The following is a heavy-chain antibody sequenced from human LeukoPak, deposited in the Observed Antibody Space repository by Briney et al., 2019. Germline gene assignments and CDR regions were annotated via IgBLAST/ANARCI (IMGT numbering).Heavy chain of an antibody. CDR2: ISSSSSYI. J-gene: IGHJ3*02. Sequence: GGSLRLSCAASGFTFSSYSMNWVRQAPGKGLEWVSSISSSSSYIHSADSVRGRFTISRDNAKNSLFLQMNSLRAEDTAVYYCARDEWGDAFDIWGQGAMVTVFS. CDR1: GFTFSSYS. V-gene: IGHV3-21*01. CDR3: ARDEWGDAFDI. D-gene: IGHD1-26*01.